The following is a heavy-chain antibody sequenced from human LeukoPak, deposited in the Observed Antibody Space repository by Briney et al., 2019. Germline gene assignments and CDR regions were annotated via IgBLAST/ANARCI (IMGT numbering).Heavy chain of an antibody. CDR1: GFTFTGSE. J-gene: IGHJ3*01. Sequence: GGSLRLSCEASGFTFTGSEMNWVRQAPGKGLEWISYISSSGSTIQYADSVKGRFTISRDNHKNSLYLQMNSLRAEDTAVYYCARDKALMPYTSDAFDVWGQGTVVTVSS. CDR3: ARDKALMPYTSDAFDV. D-gene: IGHD1-14*01. CDR2: ISSSGSTI. V-gene: IGHV3-48*03.